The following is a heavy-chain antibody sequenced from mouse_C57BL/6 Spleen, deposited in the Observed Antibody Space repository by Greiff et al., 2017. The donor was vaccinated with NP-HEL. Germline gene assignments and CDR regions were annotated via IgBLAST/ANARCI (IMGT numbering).Heavy chain of an antibody. CDR1: GYTFTSYG. CDR3: AREGTYYGYEYWYFDV. V-gene: IGHV1-81*01. J-gene: IGHJ1*03. D-gene: IGHD2-9*01. CDR2: IYPRSGNT. Sequence: VQLQQSGAELARPGASVKLSCKASGYTFTSYGISWVKQRTGQGLEWIGEIYPRSGNTYYNEKFKGKATLTADKSSSTAYMELRSLTSEDSAVYFCAREGTYYGYEYWYFDVWGTGTTVTVSS.